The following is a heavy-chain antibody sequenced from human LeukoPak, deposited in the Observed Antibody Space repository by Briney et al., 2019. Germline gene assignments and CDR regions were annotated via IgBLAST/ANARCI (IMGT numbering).Heavy chain of an antibody. D-gene: IGHD5-24*01. CDR2: IYYSGST. J-gene: IGHJ4*02. V-gene: IGHV4-39*01. Sequence: KPSETLSLTCTVSGGSISSSSYHWGWIRQPPGKGLEWIGSIYYSGSTYYNPSLKSRVTISVDTSKNQFSLKLSSVTAADTAVYYCASPREGYWGQGTLVTVSS. CDR3: ASPREGY. CDR1: GGSISSSSYH.